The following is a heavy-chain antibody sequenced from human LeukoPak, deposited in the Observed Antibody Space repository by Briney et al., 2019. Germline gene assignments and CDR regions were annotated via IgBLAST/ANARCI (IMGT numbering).Heavy chain of an antibody. Sequence: GGSLRLSCATSGFTFSDYAMTWVRQAPGKGLEWVAVISYDGSNKYYADSVKGRFTISRDNSKNSLYLQMNSLRAEDTAVYYCARDWGSSSSWYSVSAIDYWGQGTLVTVSS. CDR3: ARDWGSSSSWYSVSAIDY. V-gene: IGHV3-30*03. CDR1: GFTFSDYA. D-gene: IGHD6-13*01. J-gene: IGHJ4*02. CDR2: ISYDGSNK.